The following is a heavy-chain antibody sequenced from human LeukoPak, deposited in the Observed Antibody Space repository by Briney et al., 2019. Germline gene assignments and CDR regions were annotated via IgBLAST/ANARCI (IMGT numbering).Heavy chain of an antibody. CDR1: GGSVSGGSYY. J-gene: IGHJ5*02. Sequence: SETLSLTCTVSGGSVSGGSYYWSWIRQPPGKGLEWIGYIYYSGSTNYNPSLKSRVTISVDTSKNQFSLKLSSVTAADTAVYYCARRRRLMGATAWFDPWGQGTLVTVSS. CDR3: ARRRRLMGATAWFDP. CDR2: IYYSGST. D-gene: IGHD1-26*01. V-gene: IGHV4-61*01.